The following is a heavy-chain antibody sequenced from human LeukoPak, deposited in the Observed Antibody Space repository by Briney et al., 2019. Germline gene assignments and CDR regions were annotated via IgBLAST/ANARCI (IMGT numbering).Heavy chain of an antibody. Sequence: PGRSLRLSCAASGFTFSSYAMHWVRQAPGKGLEWVAVISYDGSNIYYADSVKGRFTISRDNSKNTLYLQMNSLRAEDTAVYYCARDYKDYYGSGSYMPLDYWGQGTLVTVSS. J-gene: IGHJ4*02. V-gene: IGHV3-30-3*01. CDR1: GFTFSSYA. CDR2: ISYDGSNI. D-gene: IGHD3-10*01. CDR3: ARDYKDYYGSGSYMPLDY.